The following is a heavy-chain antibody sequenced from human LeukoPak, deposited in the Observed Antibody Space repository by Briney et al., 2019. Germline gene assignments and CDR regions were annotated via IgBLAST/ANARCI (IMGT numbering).Heavy chain of an antibody. V-gene: IGHV1-69*04. Sequence: ASVKVSCKASGGTFSSYAISWVRQAPGQGLEWMGRIIPILGIANYAQKFQGRVTITADKSTSTVYMQLSSLRSEDTAVYYCARDEPVVITTWGQGTLVTVSS. J-gene: IGHJ5*02. CDR2: IIPILGIA. CDR3: ARDEPVVITT. CDR1: GGTFSSYA. D-gene: IGHD3-22*01.